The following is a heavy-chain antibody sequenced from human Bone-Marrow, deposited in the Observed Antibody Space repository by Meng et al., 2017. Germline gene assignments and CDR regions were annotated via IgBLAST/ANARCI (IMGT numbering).Heavy chain of an antibody. Sequence: QGQLQGPGPRLVRSSETLSPTCTVSGASVNTGSYCWSWIRQPTGRGLELIGFIYQSGSTNTNPSLKSRVTISLDMSSNQFSLTLNSVTAADTAIYYCARGVVADPPGDWGRGTLVTVSS. CDR3: ARGVVADPPGD. D-gene: IGHD2-15*01. V-gene: IGHV4-61*01. CDR2: IYQSGST. CDR1: GASVNTGSYC. J-gene: IGHJ1*01.